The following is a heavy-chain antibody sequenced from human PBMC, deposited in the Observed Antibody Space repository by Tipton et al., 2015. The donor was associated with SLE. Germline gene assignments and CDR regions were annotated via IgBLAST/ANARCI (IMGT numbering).Heavy chain of an antibody. Sequence: GSLRLSCAASGFTFSGYAMSWVRQAPGKGLEWVSGIGSGGTVTDYADSARGRFTISRDNSKKTLYLQMNSLRAEDTAVYYCASRGNKAFIEWGQGTLVTVSS. V-gene: IGHV3-23*01. J-gene: IGHJ4*02. CDR3: ASRGNKAFIE. CDR1: GFTFSGYA. D-gene: IGHD1-26*01. CDR2: IGSGGTVT.